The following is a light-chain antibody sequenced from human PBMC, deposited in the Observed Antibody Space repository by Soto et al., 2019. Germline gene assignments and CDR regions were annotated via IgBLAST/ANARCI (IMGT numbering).Light chain of an antibody. Sequence: DIQMTQSPSTLSGSVGDRVTITCRASQSISSWLAWYQQKPGKAPKLLIYNASTLKSGVPSRFSGSGSGTEFTLTISSLQPDDFATYYCQQYNSYSAAFGQGTKVDIK. J-gene: IGKJ1*01. CDR1: QSISSW. V-gene: IGKV1-5*03. CDR3: QQYNSYSAA. CDR2: NAS.